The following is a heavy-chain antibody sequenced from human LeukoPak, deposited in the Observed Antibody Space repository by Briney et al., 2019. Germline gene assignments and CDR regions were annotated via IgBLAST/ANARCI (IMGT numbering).Heavy chain of an antibody. Sequence: ASVKVSCKASGYTFTSYGISWVRQAPGQGLEWMGWISAYNGNTDYAQKLQGRVTMTTDTSTSTAYMELRSLRSDDTAVYYCARDREDYYDSSGYCYYWGQGTLVTVSS. J-gene: IGHJ4*02. D-gene: IGHD3-22*01. V-gene: IGHV1-18*01. CDR1: GYTFTSYG. CDR2: ISAYNGNT. CDR3: ARDREDYYDSSGYCYY.